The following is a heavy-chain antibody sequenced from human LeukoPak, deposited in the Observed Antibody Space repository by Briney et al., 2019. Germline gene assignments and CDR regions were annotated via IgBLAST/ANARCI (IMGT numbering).Heavy chain of an antibody. Sequence: GGSLRLSCAASGFTFSSYSMDWVRQAPGKGLEWVSYISSSSSTIYYADSVKGRFTISRDNAKNSLYLQMNSLRAEDTAVYYCARDTRGAVVPAYYYYMDVWGKGTTVTVSS. CDR1: GFTFSSYS. D-gene: IGHD2-2*01. CDR2: ISSSSSTI. CDR3: ARDTRGAVVPAYYYYMDV. V-gene: IGHV3-48*04. J-gene: IGHJ6*03.